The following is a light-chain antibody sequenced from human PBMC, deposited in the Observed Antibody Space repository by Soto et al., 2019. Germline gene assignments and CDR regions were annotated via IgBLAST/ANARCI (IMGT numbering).Light chain of an antibody. J-gene: IGKJ2*01. CDR1: RAVASY. V-gene: IGKV3-11*01. Sequence: EIVLTQSPATLSLSPGERATLSCMASRAVASYLAWYQHKPGQAPRLLIYDASTRATGLTPRFSGSGSGTAFTLTISILEPEDFAVYYCQQRSDSFYTFGQGTKVEIK. CDR2: DAS. CDR3: QQRSDSFYT.